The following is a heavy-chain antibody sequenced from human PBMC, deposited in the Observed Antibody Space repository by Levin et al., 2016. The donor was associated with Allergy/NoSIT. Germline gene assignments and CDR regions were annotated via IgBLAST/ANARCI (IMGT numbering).Heavy chain of an antibody. V-gene: IGHV3-74*01. CDR3: ARKGGHDYGMDV. CDR1: GFTISSYW. CDR2: ISSDGSDT. Sequence: GESLKISCAASGFTISSYWMHWVRQAPGKGLVWVSRISSDGSDTIYADSVKGRFTISRDNAKNTLYLQMNSLRAEDTAVYYCARKGGHDYGMDVWGQGTTVTVSS. J-gene: IGHJ6*02.